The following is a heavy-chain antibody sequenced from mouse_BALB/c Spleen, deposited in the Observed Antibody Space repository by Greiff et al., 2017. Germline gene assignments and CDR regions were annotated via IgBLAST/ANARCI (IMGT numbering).Heavy chain of an antibody. J-gene: IGHJ4*01. D-gene: IGHD2-10*01. CDR3: ARAYYGNYAMDY. Sequence: EVQVVESGGGLVKPGGSLKLSCAASGFTFSSYAMSWVRQTPEKRLEWVASISSGGSTYYPDSVKGRFTISRDNARNILYLQMSSLRSEDTAMYYCARAYYGNYAMDYWGQGTSVTVSS. CDR2: ISSGGST. V-gene: IGHV5-6-5*01. CDR1: GFTFSSYA.